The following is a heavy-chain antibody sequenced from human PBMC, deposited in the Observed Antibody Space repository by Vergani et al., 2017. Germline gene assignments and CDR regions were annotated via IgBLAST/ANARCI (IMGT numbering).Heavy chain of an antibody. CDR2: ISWDGGST. V-gene: IGHV3-43D*04. D-gene: IGHD3-10*01. CDR3: AKAAPGGYGSSWYYYYMDV. CDR1: GFTFSSYS. J-gene: IGHJ6*03. Sequence: EVQLVESGGGLVKPGGSLRLSCAASGFTFSSYSMNWVRQAPGKGLEWVSLISWDGGSTYYADSVKGRFTISRDNSKNSLYLQMNSLRAEDTALYYCAKAAPGGYGSSWYYYYMDVWGKGTTVTVSS.